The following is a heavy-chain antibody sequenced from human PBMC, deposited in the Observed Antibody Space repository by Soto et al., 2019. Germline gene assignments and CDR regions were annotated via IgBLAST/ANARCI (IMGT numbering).Heavy chain of an antibody. CDR1: GFTFSSYS. CDR3: ARDSGYSYGSLDY. Sequence: HGGSLRLSCAASGFTFSSYSMNWVRQAPGKGLEWVSYISSSSSTIYYADSVKGRFTISRDNAKNSLYLQMNSLRAEDTAVYYCARDSGYSYGSLDYWGQGTLVTVSS. D-gene: IGHD5-18*01. J-gene: IGHJ4*02. V-gene: IGHV3-48*01. CDR2: ISSSSSTI.